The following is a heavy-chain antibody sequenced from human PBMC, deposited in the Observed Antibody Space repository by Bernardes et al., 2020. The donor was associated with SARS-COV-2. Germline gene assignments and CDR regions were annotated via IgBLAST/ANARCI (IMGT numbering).Heavy chain of an antibody. CDR1: GFTFSSYA. J-gene: IGHJ3*02. Sequence: VGSLRLSCAASGFTFSSYAMSWVRQAPGKGLEWVSAISGSGGSTYYADSVKGRFTISRDNSKNTLYLQMNSLRAEDTAVYYCAKDQSSGRYGDAFDIWGQGTMVTVSS. CDR2: ISGSGGST. V-gene: IGHV3-23*01. CDR3: AKDQSSGRYGDAFDI. D-gene: IGHD6-19*01.